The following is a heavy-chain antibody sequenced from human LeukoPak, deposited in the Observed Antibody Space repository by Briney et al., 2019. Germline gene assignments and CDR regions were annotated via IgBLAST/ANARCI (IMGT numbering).Heavy chain of an antibody. Sequence: GASVKVSCKASGYTFTRYDINWVRQATGQGLEWIGWMNPNSGNTGYAQKFQGRVTMTRNTSINTAYMELSSLRSEDTAMYYCALVCSGGSCYSFDYWGQGTLVTVSS. CDR3: ALVCSGGSCYSFDY. CDR2: MNPNSGNT. J-gene: IGHJ4*02. V-gene: IGHV1-8*01. D-gene: IGHD2-15*01. CDR1: GYTFTRYD.